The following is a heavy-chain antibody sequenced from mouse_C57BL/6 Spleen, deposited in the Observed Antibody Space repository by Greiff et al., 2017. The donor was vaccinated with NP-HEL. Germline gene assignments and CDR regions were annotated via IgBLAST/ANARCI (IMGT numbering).Heavy chain of an antibody. V-gene: IGHV1-15*01. CDR1: GYTFTDYE. Sequence: QVQLQQSGAELVRPGASVTLSCKASGYTFTDYEMHWVKQKPVHGLEWIGAIDPETGGTAYNQKFKGKAILSADKSSSTAYMELRRLTSEDAAVYYCTRANYYGSSCDYWGQGTTLTVSS. CDR2: IDPETGGT. CDR3: TRANYYGSSCDY. D-gene: IGHD1-1*01. J-gene: IGHJ2*01.